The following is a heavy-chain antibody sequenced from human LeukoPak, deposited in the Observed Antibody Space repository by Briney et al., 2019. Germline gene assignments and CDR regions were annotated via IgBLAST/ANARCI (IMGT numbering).Heavy chain of an antibody. D-gene: IGHD6-6*01. Sequence: GGSLRLSCAASGFTFSSYSMNWVRQAPGKGLEWVSSISSSSSYIYYADSVEGRFTISRDNAKNSLYLQMNSLRAEDTAVYYCARPSSPYGGSSKEIYFDYWGQGTLVTVSS. V-gene: IGHV3-21*01. CDR2: ISSSSSYI. CDR3: ARPSSPYGGSSKEIYFDY. CDR1: GFTFSSYS. J-gene: IGHJ4*02.